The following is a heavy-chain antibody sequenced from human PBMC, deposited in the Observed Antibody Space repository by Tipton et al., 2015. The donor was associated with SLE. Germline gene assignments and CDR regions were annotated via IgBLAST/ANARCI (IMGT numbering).Heavy chain of an antibody. J-gene: IGHJ4*02. CDR2: IYYSGTT. D-gene: IGHD3-10*01. Sequence: TLSLTCTVSGGSIRPYYWSWIRQPPGKGLEWIGYIYYSGTTRYNPSLKSRVTISLDTSETQFSLRLTSVTAADTAVYYCARNPDYYVSGSHFDYWGQGILVTVSS. CDR1: GGSIRPYY. V-gene: IGHV4-59*07. CDR3: ARNPDYYVSGSHFDY.